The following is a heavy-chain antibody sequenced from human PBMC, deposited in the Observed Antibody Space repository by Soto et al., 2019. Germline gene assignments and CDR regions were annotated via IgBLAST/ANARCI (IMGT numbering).Heavy chain of an antibody. D-gene: IGHD4-4*01. CDR1: GFTFGDFA. V-gene: IGHV3-49*04. CDR3: TRDYEYSYSYDFDF. Sequence: GGSLRLSCAASGFTFGDFAMSWVRQGPGKGLEWVGLIRGTGYGATTQYAASVKDRFIISRDDSKSIAYLQMNSLNTEDTAVYYCTRDYEYSYSYDFDFWGQGTLVTVSS. CDR2: IRGTGYGATT. J-gene: IGHJ4*02.